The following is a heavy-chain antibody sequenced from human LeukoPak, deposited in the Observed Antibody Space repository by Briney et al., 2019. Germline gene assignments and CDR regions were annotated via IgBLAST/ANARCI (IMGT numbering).Heavy chain of an antibody. Sequence: PGGSLRLSCAASGFTFSSYGMHWVRQAPGKGLEWVAVISYDGSNKYYADSVRGRFTISRDNAKNSLYLQMNSLRAEDTAVYYCARGKAARPGEPVGLDAFDIWGQGTMVTVSS. D-gene: IGHD6-6*01. V-gene: IGHV3-30*03. CDR3: ARGKAARPGEPVGLDAFDI. CDR1: GFTFSSYG. J-gene: IGHJ3*02. CDR2: ISYDGSNK.